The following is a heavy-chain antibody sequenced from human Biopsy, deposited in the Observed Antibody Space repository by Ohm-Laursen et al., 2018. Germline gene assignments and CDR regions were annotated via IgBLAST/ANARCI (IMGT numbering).Heavy chain of an antibody. CDR2: INPNSGGT. J-gene: IGHJ6*02. CDR3: ARAQEGVVLTDYFYYYGMDI. CDR1: GYNFTGYY. D-gene: IGHD3-22*01. V-gene: IGHV1-2*02. Sequence: GAAVKVSCKTSGYNFTGYYIHWVRQAPGQGLEGMGGINPNSGGTDYSLKFQGGVTMTRDTSISTAYMQLSRLRSDDTAVFYCARAQEGVVLTDYFYYYGMDIWGQGTTVTVSS.